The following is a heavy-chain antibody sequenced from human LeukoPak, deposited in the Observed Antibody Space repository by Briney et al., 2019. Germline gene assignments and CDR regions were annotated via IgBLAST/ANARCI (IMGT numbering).Heavy chain of an antibody. CDR1: GFTFNNYA. CDR2: LSASGGTT. CDR3: AREPREYCSRIACPNWFES. J-gene: IGHJ5*01. D-gene: IGHD2-2*01. Sequence: GGSLRLSCAASGFTFNNYAMSWVRQAPGEGLDWVSALSASGGTTYYAGSVKGRFTISRDNSENTLYLQMNSLRAEDTAVYYCAREPREYCSRIACPNWFESWGQGTLVTVSS. V-gene: IGHV3-23*01.